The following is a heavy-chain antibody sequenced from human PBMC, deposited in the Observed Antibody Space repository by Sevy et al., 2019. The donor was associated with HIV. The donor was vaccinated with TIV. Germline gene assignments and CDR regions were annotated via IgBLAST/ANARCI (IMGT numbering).Heavy chain of an antibody. Sequence: SETLSLTCTVSGGSISDYYWTWIRQPAGKGLEWLGRIFISGSTDYNPSLKSRVSMSLATSKNTFSLKLTSMTAADTAVYYCARGPQSCNSVSCYSALSWGQGILVTVSS. V-gene: IGHV4-4*07. J-gene: IGHJ4*02. CDR1: GGSISDYY. CDR2: IFISGST. CDR3: ARGPQSCNSVSCYSALS. D-gene: IGHD2-15*01.